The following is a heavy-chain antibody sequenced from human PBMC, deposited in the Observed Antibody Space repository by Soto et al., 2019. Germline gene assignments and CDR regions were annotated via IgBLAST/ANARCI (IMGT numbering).Heavy chain of an antibody. CDR2: IYSGGNT. CDR3: ARDAGGATGGIY. CDR1: GFTVSSNY. J-gene: IGHJ4*02. Sequence: EVQLVETGGGLIQPGGSLRLSCAASGFTVSSNYMSWVRQAPGKGLEWVSVIYSGGNTYYADSVKGRFTISRDNSKNTLYLQMNSLRAEDTAVYYCARDAGGATGGIYWGQGTLVTVSS. V-gene: IGHV3-53*02. D-gene: IGHD1-26*01.